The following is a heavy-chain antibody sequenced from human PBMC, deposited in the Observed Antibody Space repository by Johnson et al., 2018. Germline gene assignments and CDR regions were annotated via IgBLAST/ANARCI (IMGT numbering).Heavy chain of an antibody. V-gene: IGHV1-8*01. CDR3: AKGLDSSGYLWGMDV. CDR1: GYTFTSYD. Sequence: VQLVESGAEVKKXGASVKVXCKASGYTFTSYDINWVRQATGQGLEWMGWMNPNSGNTGYAQKFQGRVTRTRNTSISTAYMELSSLRSEDTAVYYCAKGLDSSGYLWGMDVWGQGTTVTVSS. D-gene: IGHD3-22*01. CDR2: MNPNSGNT. J-gene: IGHJ6*02.